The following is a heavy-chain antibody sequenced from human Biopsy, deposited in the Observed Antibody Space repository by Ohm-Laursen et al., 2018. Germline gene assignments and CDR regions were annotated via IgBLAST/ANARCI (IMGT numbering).Heavy chain of an antibody. CDR2: INHSGRT. D-gene: IGHD3-22*01. CDR1: GDSFNGYY. CDR3: VRGIDYYDPYRYYAFDV. Sequence: SETLSLTCAVYGDSFNGYYWSWIRQTPGKGLEWIGEINHSGRTNYNPSLKSRVTISVDTSKNQFSLKVRSVTAADTAVYYCVRGIDYYDPYRYYAFDVWGQGTTVTVSS. J-gene: IGHJ6*02. V-gene: IGHV4-34*01.